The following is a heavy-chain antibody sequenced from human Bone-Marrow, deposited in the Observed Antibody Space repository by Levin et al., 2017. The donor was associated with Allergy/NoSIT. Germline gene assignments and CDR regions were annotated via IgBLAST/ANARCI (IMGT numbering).Heavy chain of an antibody. D-gene: IGHD6-13*01. CDR3: AKDSASAAAAGIFLDWFDP. CDR1: GFTFSSYA. CDR2: ISGTGSSR. V-gene: IGHV3-23*01. J-gene: IGHJ5*02. Sequence: PGGSLRLSCVASGFTFSSYAMTWVRQAPGKGLEWVSVISGTGSSRYYADSVKGRFTVSRDNSKNTLYLQMNSLRPEDTAVYYCAKDSASAAAAGIFLDWFDPWGQGTLVTVSS.